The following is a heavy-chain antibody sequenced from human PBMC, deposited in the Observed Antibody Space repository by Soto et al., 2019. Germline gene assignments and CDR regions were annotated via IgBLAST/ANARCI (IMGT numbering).Heavy chain of an antibody. J-gene: IGHJ6*03. CDR1: GFTFSSYG. Sequence: QVQLVESGGGVVQPGRSLRLSCAASGFTFSSYGMHWVRQAPGKGLEWVAVIWYDGSNKYYADSVKGRFTISRDNSKNTLYLQMNSLRAEDTAVYYCAREPEYGDYERYHYMDVWGKGTTVTVSS. CDR3: AREPEYGDYERYHYMDV. CDR2: IWYDGSNK. D-gene: IGHD4-17*01. V-gene: IGHV3-33*01.